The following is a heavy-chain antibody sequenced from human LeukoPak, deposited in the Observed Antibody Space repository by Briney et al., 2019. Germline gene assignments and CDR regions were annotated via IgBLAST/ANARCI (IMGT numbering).Heavy chain of an antibody. CDR3: AREDCSGTSCSEYV. CDR1: GDSIGSYY. J-gene: IGHJ6*02. D-gene: IGHD2-2*01. CDR2: IYYSGST. V-gene: IGHV4-59*01. Sequence: PSETLSLTCTVSGDSIGSYYWSWIRQSPWKGLEWIGYIYYSGSTNYNPSLKSRVTISVDTSKNQFSLKLSSVTAADTAVYYCAREDCSGTSCSEYVWGQGTTVTVSS.